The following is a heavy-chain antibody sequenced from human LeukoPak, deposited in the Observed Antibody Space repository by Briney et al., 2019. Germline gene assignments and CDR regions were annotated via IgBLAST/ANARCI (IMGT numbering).Heavy chain of an antibody. CDR2: IYHSGST. V-gene: IGHV4-39*07. CDR1: GGSISSSSYY. Sequence: SETLSLTCTVSGGSISSSSYYWGWIRQPPGKGLEWIGSIYHSGSTYYNPSLKSRVTISLDTSKNQFSLKLSSVTAADTAVYYCARTLTGYYVIPYYYYMDVWGKGTTVTVSS. D-gene: IGHD3-9*01. CDR3: ARTLTGYYVIPYYYYMDV. J-gene: IGHJ6*03.